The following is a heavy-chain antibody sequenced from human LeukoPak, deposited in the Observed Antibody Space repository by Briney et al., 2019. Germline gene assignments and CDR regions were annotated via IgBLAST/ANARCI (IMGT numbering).Heavy chain of an antibody. V-gene: IGHV3-20*04. D-gene: IGHD2-15*01. CDR1: GFTFSTYA. Sequence: GGSLRLSCAASGFTFSTYAMSWVRHAPGKGLEWVSSINWNGGSIGYADSVKGRFTISRDNAKNSLYLQMNSLRAEDTALYYCARETCSGASCYFHYWGQGTLVTVSS. CDR3: ARETCSGASCYFHY. J-gene: IGHJ4*01. CDR2: INWNGGSI.